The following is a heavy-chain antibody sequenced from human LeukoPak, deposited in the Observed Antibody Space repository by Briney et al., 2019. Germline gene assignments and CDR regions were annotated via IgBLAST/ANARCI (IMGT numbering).Heavy chain of an antibody. CDR2: ISSSSSYI. CDR1: GFTFSSYS. J-gene: IGHJ3*02. Sequence: GGSLRLSCAASGFTFSSYSMNWVRQAPGKGLEWVSSISSSSSYIYYSDSVKGRFTISRDNAKNSLYLQMNSLRAEDTAVYYCARDYDILTGYYRDDAFDIWGQGTMVTVSS. V-gene: IGHV3-21*01. D-gene: IGHD3-9*01. CDR3: ARDYDILTGYYRDDAFDI.